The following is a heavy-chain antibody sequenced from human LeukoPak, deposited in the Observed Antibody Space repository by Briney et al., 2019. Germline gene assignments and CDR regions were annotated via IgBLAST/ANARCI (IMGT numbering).Heavy chain of an antibody. Sequence: GRSLRLSCAASGFTFSSYAMHWVRQAPGKGLEWVAVISYDGSNKYYADSVKGRFTISRDNSKNTLYLQMNSLRAEDTAVYYCASSRWGESWGQGTLVTVSS. J-gene: IGHJ4*02. CDR1: GFTFSSYA. D-gene: IGHD3-16*01. CDR3: ASSRWGES. CDR2: ISYDGSNK. V-gene: IGHV3-30*04.